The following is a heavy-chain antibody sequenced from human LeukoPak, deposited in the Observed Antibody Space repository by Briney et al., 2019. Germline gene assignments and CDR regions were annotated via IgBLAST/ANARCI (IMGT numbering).Heavy chain of an antibody. CDR1: GYNFTNYW. D-gene: IGHD1-1*01. J-gene: IGHJ4*02. Sequence: GESLKISCKGSGYNFTNYWIAWVRQMPGKGLEWMGIIYPGDSDTRYSPSFQGQVTISADKSINTAFLQWSGLQAADTAIYYCARQSLAVGKESFDHWGRGTLVTVSS. CDR2: IYPGDSDT. CDR3: ARQSLAVGKESFDH. V-gene: IGHV5-51*01.